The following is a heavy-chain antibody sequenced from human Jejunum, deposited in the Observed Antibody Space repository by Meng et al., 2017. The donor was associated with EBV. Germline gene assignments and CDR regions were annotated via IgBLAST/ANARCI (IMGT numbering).Heavy chain of an antibody. CDR1: GDSIASRNW. Sequence: VRVQVAVPGLVKPSGTQAPTCAVTGDSIASRNWWGWVRQSPERGLEWIGEIYYSGSTNYNPSLKSRVTILVDRSENHFSLHLSSVTAADTAVYYCVRGGDYCLVYWGQGTLVTVSS. CDR3: VRGGDYCLVY. J-gene: IGHJ4*02. CDR2: IYYSGST. V-gene: IGHV4-4*02. D-gene: IGHD2-21*02.